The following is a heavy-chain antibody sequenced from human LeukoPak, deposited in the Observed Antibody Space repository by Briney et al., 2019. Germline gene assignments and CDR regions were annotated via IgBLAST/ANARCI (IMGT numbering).Heavy chain of an antibody. D-gene: IGHD3-10*01. CDR3: ARVGVLLWFGELLRGPFDY. J-gene: IGHJ4*02. CDR1: GGSISSSSYY. V-gene: IGHV4-39*07. CDR2: IYYSGST. Sequence: SETLSLTCTVSGGSISSSSYYWGWIRQPPGKGLEWIGSIYYSGSTYYNPSLKSRVTISVDTSKNQFSLKLSSVTAADTAVYYCARVGVLLWFGELLRGPFDYWGQGTLVTVSS.